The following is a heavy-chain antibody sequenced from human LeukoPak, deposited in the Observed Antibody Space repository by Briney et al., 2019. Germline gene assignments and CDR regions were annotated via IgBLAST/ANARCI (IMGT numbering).Heavy chain of an antibody. V-gene: IGHV4-59*01. CDR3: ARDRLGNTVDY. D-gene: IGHD3-16*01. CDR2: IHYSGST. CDR1: GGSNSSYY. J-gene: IGHJ4*02. Sequence: PSETLSLTCTVSGGSNSSYYWTWIRQRPGKGLEWIGYIHYSGSTNYNPSLKSRVTMSVDTSNNQFSLKLNSVTAADTAVYYCARDRLGNTVDYWGQGALVTVSS.